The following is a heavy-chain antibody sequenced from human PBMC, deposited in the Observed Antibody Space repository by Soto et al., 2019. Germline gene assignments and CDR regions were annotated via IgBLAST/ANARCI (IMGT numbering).Heavy chain of an antibody. J-gene: IGHJ3*02. Sequence: QVQLVQSGAEVKKPGSSVKVSCKASGGTFSSYTISWVRPAPGQGLEWMGRIIPILGIANYAQKFQGRVTITADKSTSTAYMELSSLRSEDTAVYYCARWGYYYRSGYNYAFDIWGQGTMVTVSS. V-gene: IGHV1-69*02. D-gene: IGHD3-22*01. CDR1: GGTFSSYT. CDR2: IIPILGIA. CDR3: ARWGYYYRSGYNYAFDI.